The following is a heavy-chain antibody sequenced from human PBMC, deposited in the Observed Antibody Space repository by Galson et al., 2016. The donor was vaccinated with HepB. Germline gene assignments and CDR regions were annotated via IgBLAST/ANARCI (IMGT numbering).Heavy chain of an antibody. CDR2: ISAYDGHT. CDR3: ARDQAPLPGDY. J-gene: IGHJ4*02. Sequence: SVKVSCKASGYTFTSRGISWVRQAPGQGLEWMGGISAYDGHTNYGQKLQDRLTMTTDTSTSTAYMELRSLRSDDTAVYYCARDQAPLPGDYWGQGTPVTVSS. CDR1: GYTFTSRG. V-gene: IGHV1-18*01. D-gene: IGHD2-15*01.